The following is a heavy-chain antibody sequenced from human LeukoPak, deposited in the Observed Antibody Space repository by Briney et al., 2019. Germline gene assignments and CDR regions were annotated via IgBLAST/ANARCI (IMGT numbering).Heavy chain of an antibody. Sequence: SVKVSCKASGYTFTSYGISWVRQAPGQGLEWMGGIIPIFGTANYAQKFQGRVTITTDESTSTAYMELSSLRSEDTAVYYCARDWSGRRVENWFDPWGQGTLVTVSS. CDR2: IIPIFGTA. CDR1: GYTFTSYG. V-gene: IGHV1-69*05. CDR3: ARDWSGRRVENWFDP. J-gene: IGHJ5*02. D-gene: IGHD3-3*01.